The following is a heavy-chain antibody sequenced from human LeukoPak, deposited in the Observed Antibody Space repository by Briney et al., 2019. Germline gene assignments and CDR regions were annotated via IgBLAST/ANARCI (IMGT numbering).Heavy chain of an antibody. Sequence: SETLSLTCTVSGGSISSSSYYWGWIRQPPGKGLEWIGSIYYSGSTYYNPSLKSRVTISVDTSKNQFSLKLSSVTAADTAVYYCARWGLYSSSSFDYWGQGTLVTVSS. CDR1: GGSISSSSYY. J-gene: IGHJ4*02. CDR2: IYYSGST. V-gene: IGHV4-39*07. D-gene: IGHD6-6*01. CDR3: ARWGLYSSSSFDY.